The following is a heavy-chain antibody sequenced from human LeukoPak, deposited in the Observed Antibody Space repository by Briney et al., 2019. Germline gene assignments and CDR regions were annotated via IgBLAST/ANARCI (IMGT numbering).Heavy chain of an antibody. Sequence: ASVKVSCKASGYTFTGYYMHWVRQAPGQGLEWMGWINPNSGGTIYAQNFQGRVTMTRDTSINTVCMELSSLRSDDTALYYCARERGQITTTMNWFDPWGQGTLVTVSS. CDR2: INPNSGGT. J-gene: IGHJ5*02. CDR3: ARERGQITTTMNWFDP. D-gene: IGHD3-10*01. CDR1: GYTFTGYY. V-gene: IGHV1-2*02.